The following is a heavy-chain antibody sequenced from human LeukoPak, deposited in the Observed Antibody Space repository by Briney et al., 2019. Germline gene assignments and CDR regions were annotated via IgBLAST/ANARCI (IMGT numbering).Heavy chain of an antibody. J-gene: IGHJ3*02. V-gene: IGHV5-51*01. CDR3: ARRDHSSGYLGDAFDI. Sequence: GESLKISCKGSGYSFTSYWIGWVRQMPGKGLEWMGIIYPGDSDTRYSPSFQGQVTISADKSISTAYLQWSSLKASDTAMYYCARRDHSSGYLGDAFDIWGQGTMVTVSS. D-gene: IGHD3-22*01. CDR1: GYSFTSYW. CDR2: IYPGDSDT.